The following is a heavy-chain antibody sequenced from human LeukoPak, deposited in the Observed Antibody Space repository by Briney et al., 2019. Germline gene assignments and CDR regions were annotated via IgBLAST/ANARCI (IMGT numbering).Heavy chain of an antibody. J-gene: IGHJ4*02. D-gene: IGHD6-13*01. CDR2: INPNSGGT. V-gene: IGHV1-2*02. CDR1: GYTFTSYD. Sequence: GASVKVSCKTSGYTFTSYDINWVRQATGQGLEWMGWINPNSGGTKYAQKFQGRVTMTRDTSINTAYMEVRRLTSDDTAVYYCARWRPGIAAAQFDYWGQGTLVTVSS. CDR3: ARWRPGIAAAQFDY.